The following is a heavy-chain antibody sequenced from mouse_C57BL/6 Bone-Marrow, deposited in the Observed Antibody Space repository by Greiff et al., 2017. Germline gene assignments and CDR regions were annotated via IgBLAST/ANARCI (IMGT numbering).Heavy chain of an antibody. V-gene: IGHV5-4*01. CDR2: ISDGGSYT. CDR1: GFTFSSYA. J-gene: IGHJ3*01. D-gene: IGHD1-1*01. Sequence: EVQLVESGGGLVKPGGSLKLSCAASGFTFSSYAMSWVRQTPEKRLEWVATISDGGSYTYYPDNVKGRFTISRDNAKNNLYLQMSHLKSEDTAMYYWACLLPFAYWAKGLWSLSLQ. CDR3: ACLLPFAY.